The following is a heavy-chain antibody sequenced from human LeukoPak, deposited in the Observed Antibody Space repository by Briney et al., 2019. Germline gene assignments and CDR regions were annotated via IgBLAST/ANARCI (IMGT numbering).Heavy chain of an antibody. CDR2: IIPIFGTA. J-gene: IGHJ3*02. V-gene: IGHV1-69*06. D-gene: IGHD3-22*01. Sequence: SVKVSCKASGGTFSSYAISWVRQAPGQGLEWMGGIIPIFGTANYAQKFQGRVTITADKSTSTAYMELSSLRSEDTAVYYCARDRSIYYDTRGAFDIWGQGTMVTVSS. CDR1: GGTFSSYA. CDR3: ARDRSIYYDTRGAFDI.